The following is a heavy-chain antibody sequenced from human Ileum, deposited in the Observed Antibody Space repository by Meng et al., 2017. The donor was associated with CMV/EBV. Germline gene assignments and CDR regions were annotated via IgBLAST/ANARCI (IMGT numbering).Heavy chain of an antibody. J-gene: IGHJ4*02. Sequence: GYTFTSVDNAWGRRATGHGLEWMGWMNPNSGNTGYAQKFQGRVTITRKTSISTAYMELSSLGAEDTAVDYCARSVRYGSGKKYFDSWGQGTLVTVSS. CDR2: MNPNSGNT. D-gene: IGHD3-10*01. V-gene: IGHV1-8*03. CDR1: GYTFTSVD. CDR3: ARSVRYGSGKKYFDS.